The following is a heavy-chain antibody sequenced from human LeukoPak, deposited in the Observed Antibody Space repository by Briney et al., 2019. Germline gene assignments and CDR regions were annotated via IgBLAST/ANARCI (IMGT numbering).Heavy chain of an antibody. J-gene: IGHJ6*03. V-gene: IGHV1-2*02. CDR2: INPNSGGT. D-gene: IGHD6-13*01. CDR3: ARAGAAAGDLYYYYYYMDV. Sequence: ASVKVSCKASGYTFTGYYMHWVRQAPGQGLEWMGWINPNSGGTNYAQKFQGRVNMTRDTSISTAYMELSRLRSDDTAVYYCARAGAAAGDLYYYYYYMDVWGKGTTVTVSS. CDR1: GYTFTGYY.